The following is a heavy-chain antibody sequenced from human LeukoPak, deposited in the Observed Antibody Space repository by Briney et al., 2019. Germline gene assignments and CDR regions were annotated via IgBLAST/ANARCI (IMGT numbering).Heavy chain of an antibody. CDR3: AKLEGESYDFWSGYYRGIYFDY. D-gene: IGHD3-3*01. CDR1: GFTFSSYA. V-gene: IGHV3-23*01. CDR2: ISGSGGST. Sequence: GGSLRLSCAASGFTFSSYAMSWVRQAPGKGLEWVSAISGSGGSTYYADSVKGRFTISSDNSKNTLYLQMNSLRAEDTAVYYCAKLEGESYDFWSGYYRGIYFDYWGQGTLVTVSS. J-gene: IGHJ4*02.